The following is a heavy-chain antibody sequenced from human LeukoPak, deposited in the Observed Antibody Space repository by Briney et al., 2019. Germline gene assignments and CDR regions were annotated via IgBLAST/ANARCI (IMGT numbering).Heavy chain of an antibody. V-gene: IGHV1-18*01. J-gene: IGHJ4*02. CDR3: ARVSSGYSYGPYYDY. D-gene: IGHD5-18*01. CDR2: ISAYNGNT. Sequence: GASAKVSCKASGYTFTSYGISWVRQAPGQGPEWMGWISAYNGNTNYAQKLQGRVTMTTDTSTSTAYMELRSLRSDDTAVYYCARVSSGYSYGPYYDYWGQGTLVTVSS. CDR1: GYTFTSYG.